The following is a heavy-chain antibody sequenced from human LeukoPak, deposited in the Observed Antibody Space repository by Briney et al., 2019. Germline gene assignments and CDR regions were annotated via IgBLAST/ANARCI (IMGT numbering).Heavy chain of an antibody. CDR3: ARDQEPDIVVVPAAPFDY. D-gene: IGHD2-2*01. V-gene: IGHV3-20*04. CDR1: GFTFDIYG. J-gene: IGHJ4*02. CDR2: INWNGSST. Sequence: PGGSLRLSCAAPGFTFDIYGMSWVRPAPGKGLEWVSGINWNGSSTGYADSVKGRFTISRDNAKNSLYLQMNSLRAEDTTLYYCARDQEPDIVVVPAAPFDYWGQGTLVTVFS.